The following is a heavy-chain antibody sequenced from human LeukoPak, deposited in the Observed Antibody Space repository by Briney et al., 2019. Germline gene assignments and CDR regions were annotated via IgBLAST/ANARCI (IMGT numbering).Heavy chain of an antibody. CDR3: AKAPDTVVVPAAIPYFDY. V-gene: IGHV3-30*02. CDR1: GFTFSSYG. D-gene: IGHD2-2*01. J-gene: IGHJ4*02. Sequence: GASLRLSCAASGFTFSSYGMHWVRQAPGKGLEWVAFIRYDGSNKYYADSVKGRFTISRDNSKNTLYLQMNSLRAEDTAVYYCAKAPDTVVVPAAIPYFDYWGQGTLVTVSS. CDR2: IRYDGSNK.